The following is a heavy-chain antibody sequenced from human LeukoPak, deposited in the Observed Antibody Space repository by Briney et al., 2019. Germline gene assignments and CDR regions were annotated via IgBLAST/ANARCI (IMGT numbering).Heavy chain of an antibody. D-gene: IGHD4-17*01. CDR2: IYPRDSDA. CDR1: GYSFISYW. J-gene: IGHJ3*02. Sequence: GESLKISCKGSGYSFISYWSGWVRQMPGKGLEWMGIIYPRDSDARYSPSFQGQVTISVDKTISTAYLQWSSLKASDTAMYYCARGIYGPNGAFDIWGQGTMVTVSS. CDR3: ARGIYGPNGAFDI. V-gene: IGHV5-51*01.